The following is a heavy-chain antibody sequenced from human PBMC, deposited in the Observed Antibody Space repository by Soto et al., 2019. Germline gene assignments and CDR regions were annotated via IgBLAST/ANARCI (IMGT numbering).Heavy chain of an antibody. CDR3: ARSWGELDYYYGMDV. Sequence: PGGSLRLSCAASGFTFSSYSMNWVRQALGKGLEWVSSISSSSSYIYYADSVKGRFTISRDNAKNSLYLQMNSLRAEDTAVYYCARSWGELDYYYGMDVWGQGTTVTVSS. V-gene: IGHV3-21*01. CDR2: ISSSSSYI. J-gene: IGHJ6*02. CDR1: GFTFSSYS. D-gene: IGHD3-16*01.